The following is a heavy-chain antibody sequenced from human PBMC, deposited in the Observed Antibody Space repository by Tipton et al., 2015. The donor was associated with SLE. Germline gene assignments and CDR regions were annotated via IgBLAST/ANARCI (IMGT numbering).Heavy chain of an antibody. CDR1: GGSISGFY. J-gene: IGHJ4*02. CDR2: IYSSGSP. D-gene: IGHD2-8*01. CDR3: AREVWNYFDY. V-gene: IGHV4-4*07. Sequence: LRLSCTVSGGSISGFYWSWIRQPDGKGLEWIGRIYSSGSPNYNPSLKSRVTMSVDTSKNQFSLKLSSVTAADTAVYYCAREVWNYFDYWGQGTLVTVSS.